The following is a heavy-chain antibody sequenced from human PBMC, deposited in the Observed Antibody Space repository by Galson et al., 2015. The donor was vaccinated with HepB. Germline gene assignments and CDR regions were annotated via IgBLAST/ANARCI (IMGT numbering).Heavy chain of an antibody. V-gene: IGHV3-23*01. CDR2: ITPSGDNT. J-gene: IGHJ4*02. CDR1: GFTFSYYA. D-gene: IGHD6-19*01. CDR3: AKVFPEKTDGWYRQALYYFDS. Sequence: SLRLSCAASGFTFSYYAMSWVRQAPGKGLEWISAITPSGDNTYSADSMRGRFTISRDNSRNTLFLQMKSLRADDTGIYFCAKVFPEKTDGWYRQALYYFDSWGQGTRVTVS.